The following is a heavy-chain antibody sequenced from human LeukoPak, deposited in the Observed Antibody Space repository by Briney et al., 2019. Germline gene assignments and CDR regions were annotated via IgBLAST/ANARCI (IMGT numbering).Heavy chain of an antibody. V-gene: IGHV3-23*01. CDR3: AKPAKTDYADY. D-gene: IGHD1-14*01. J-gene: IGHJ4*02. CDR2: ISGTGGRT. Sequence: GGSLRLSCAASGFTFSSYAMSWVRQAPGKGLEWVSSISGTGGRTHYADSVKGRFTISRDSSKNTLYLQMNSLRAEDTAVYYCAKPAKTDYADYWGQGTLVTVSS. CDR1: GFTFSSYA.